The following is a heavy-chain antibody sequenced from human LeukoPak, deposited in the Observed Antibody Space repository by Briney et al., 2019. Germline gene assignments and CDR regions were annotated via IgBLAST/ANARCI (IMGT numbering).Heavy chain of an antibody. V-gene: IGHV6-1*01. J-gene: IGHJ4*02. D-gene: IGHD1-1*01. CDR2: TYYRSKWYN. CDR1: GDSVSSNSVA. Sequence: QTLSLPCAISGDSVSSNSVAWNWIRQSPSRGLEWLGRTYYRSKWYNDYAVSVKSRITFNPETSKNQYSLQLNSVTPEDTAVYYCARERTGTKDCWGQGTLVTVSS. CDR3: ARERTGTKDC.